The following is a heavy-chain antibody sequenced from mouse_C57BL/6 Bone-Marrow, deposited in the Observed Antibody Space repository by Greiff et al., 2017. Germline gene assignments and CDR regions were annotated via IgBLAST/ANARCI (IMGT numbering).Heavy chain of an antibody. V-gene: IGHV5-6*02. CDR1: GFTFSSYG. J-gene: IGHJ2*01. Sequence: GMLVESGGDLVKPGGSLKLSCAASGFTFSSYGMSWVRQTPDKRLEWVATISSGGSYTYYPDSVKGRFTISRDNAKNTLYLQMSSLKSEDTAMYYCAVSPITTVVAFDYWGQGTTLTVSS. CDR2: ISSGGSYT. CDR3: AVSPITTVVAFDY. D-gene: IGHD1-1*01.